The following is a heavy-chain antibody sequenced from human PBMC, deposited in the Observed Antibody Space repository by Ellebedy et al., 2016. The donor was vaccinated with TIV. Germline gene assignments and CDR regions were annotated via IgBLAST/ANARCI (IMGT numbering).Heavy chain of an antibody. V-gene: IGHV3-53*01. J-gene: IGHJ4*02. Sequence: GESLKISCAASGFTVSNNYISWVRQAPGKGLEWVSVIYSGGSTYYADSVKGRFTISSDNYKNTVYLQMNSLRAEDTAVYYCARGVLSGYWGQGTLVTVSS. CDR1: GFTVSNNY. D-gene: IGHD2/OR15-2a*01. CDR2: IYSGGST. CDR3: ARGVLSGY.